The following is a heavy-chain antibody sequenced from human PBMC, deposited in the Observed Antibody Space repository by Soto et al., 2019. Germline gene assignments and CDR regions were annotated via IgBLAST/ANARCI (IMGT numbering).Heavy chain of an antibody. J-gene: IGHJ4*02. Sequence: LRLSCAATGFTFSSYAMSWVRQAPGKGLEWVSVISGSGGSTYYADSVKGRFTISRDKSKNTLYLQMNSLRVEDTAVFYCAKTAAARPNLYLECWGQGTLGTVSS. CDR1: GFTFSSYA. V-gene: IGHV3-23*01. CDR2: ISGSGGST. D-gene: IGHD6-6*01. CDR3: AKTAAARPNLYLEC.